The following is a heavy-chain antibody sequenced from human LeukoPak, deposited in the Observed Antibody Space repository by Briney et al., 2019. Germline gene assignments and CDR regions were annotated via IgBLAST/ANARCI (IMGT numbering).Heavy chain of an antibody. D-gene: IGHD1-14*01. J-gene: IGHJ4*02. CDR2: ISSSGSTI. V-gene: IGHV3-48*04. Sequence: GGSLRLSCAASGFTFSSYAMSWVRQAPGKGLEWVSYISSSGSTIYYADSVKGRFTISRDNAKNSLYLQMNSLRAEDTAVYYCARATADYFDYWGQGTLVTVSS. CDR3: ARATADYFDY. CDR1: GFTFSSYA.